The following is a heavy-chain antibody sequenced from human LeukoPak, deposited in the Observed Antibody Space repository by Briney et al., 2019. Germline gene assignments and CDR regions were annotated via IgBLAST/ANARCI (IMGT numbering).Heavy chain of an antibody. J-gene: IGHJ4*02. CDR2: ISAYNGNI. CDR1: GYTFSSYG. D-gene: IGHD3-10*01. CDR3: AREHGSGTYYNPVGFDY. Sequence: ASVKVSCKASGYTFSSYGISWVRQAPGQGLEWMGWISAYNGNINYIEKFQGRVTMTTDTSTSTAYMELRSLRSDDTAVYYCAREHGSGTYYNPVGFDYWGQGTLLTVSS. V-gene: IGHV1-18*04.